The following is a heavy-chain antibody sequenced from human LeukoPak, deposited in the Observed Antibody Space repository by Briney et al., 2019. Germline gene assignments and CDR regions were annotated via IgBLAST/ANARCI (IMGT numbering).Heavy chain of an antibody. J-gene: IGHJ3*02. CDR1: GGSISSYY. Sequence: PSETLSLTCTVSGGSISSYYWSWIRQPPGKGLEWIGYIYYSGSTNYNPSLKSRVTISVDTSKNQFSLKLSSVTAADTAVYYCARVPGSTFGDLVGAFDIWGQGTMVTVSS. D-gene: IGHD3-16*01. CDR2: IYYSGST. CDR3: ARVPGSTFGDLVGAFDI. V-gene: IGHV4-59*01.